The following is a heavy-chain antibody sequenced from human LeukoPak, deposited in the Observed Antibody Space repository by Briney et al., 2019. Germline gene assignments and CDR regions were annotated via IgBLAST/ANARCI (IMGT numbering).Heavy chain of an antibody. J-gene: IGHJ4*02. D-gene: IGHD6-13*01. CDR3: ARWAAALYYFDY. V-gene: IGHV3-30-3*01. CDR1: GFIFSDYA. Sequence: PGGSLRHSCAASGFIFSDYAMFWVRQAPGKALEWVAVLSYNADDEYYGDSVKGRFTISRDNSKNTLYLQMNSLRAEDTAVYYCARWAAALYYFDYWGQGTLVTVSS. CDR2: LSYNADDE.